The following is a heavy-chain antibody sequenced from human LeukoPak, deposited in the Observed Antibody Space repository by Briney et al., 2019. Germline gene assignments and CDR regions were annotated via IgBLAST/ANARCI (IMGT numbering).Heavy chain of an antibody. CDR3: AKVSNGWPYFFEF. CDR2: IYQNGRT. CDR1: GGSFSSISYY. D-gene: IGHD6-19*01. Sequence: PSETLSLTRTVSGGSFSSISYYWTWLRQSPGTGLEWIGHIYQNGRTNHLPSLATRVTMSLDTSKNQFSLKLNSVTAADTAVYSCAKVSNGWPYFFEFWGQGVQVTVSS. J-gene: IGHJ4*02. V-gene: IGHV4-61*01.